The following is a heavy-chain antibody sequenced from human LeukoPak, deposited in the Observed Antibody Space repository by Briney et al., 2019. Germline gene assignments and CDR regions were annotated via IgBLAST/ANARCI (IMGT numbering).Heavy chain of an antibody. CDR1: GFTFSNYW. CDR2: INSDGSST. Sequence: PGGSLRLSCAASGFTFSNYWMHWVRQAPGKGLVWVSRINSDGSSTSYADSVKGRFTISRDNAKNTVYLQMNSLRAEDTAVYYCSRDPPKGYYDSSGLLDYWGQGTLVTVSS. CDR3: SRDPPKGYYDSSGLLDY. D-gene: IGHD3-22*01. J-gene: IGHJ4*02. V-gene: IGHV3-74*01.